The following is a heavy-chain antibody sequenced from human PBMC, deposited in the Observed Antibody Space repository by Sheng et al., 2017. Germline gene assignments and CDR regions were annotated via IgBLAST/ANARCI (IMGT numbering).Heavy chain of an antibody. Sequence: QVQLVQSGREVKKPGASVKVSCKASGYIFTRYDINWVRQASGQGLEWMGWISGDNGNTNYAQKFQGRVTMTTDTSTITAYMELRSLRSGDTAVYYCARDKVELPLRPFDIWGQGTMVIVSS. CDR2: ISGDNGNT. D-gene: IGHD1-7*01. J-gene: IGHJ3*02. CDR1: GYIFTRYD. V-gene: IGHV1-18*01. CDR3: ARDKVELPLRPFDI.